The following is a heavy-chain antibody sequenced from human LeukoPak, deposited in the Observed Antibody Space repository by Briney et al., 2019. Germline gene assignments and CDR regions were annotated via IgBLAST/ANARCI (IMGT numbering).Heavy chain of an antibody. CDR3: ARALSMVRGLANWFDP. J-gene: IGHJ5*02. D-gene: IGHD3-10*01. Sequence: PSETLSLTXAVYGGSFSGYYWSWIRQPPGKGLEWIGEINHSGSTNYNPSLKRRVTISVDTSKNQFSLKLSSVTAADTAVYYCARALSMVRGLANWFDPWGQGTLVTVSS. V-gene: IGHV4-34*01. CDR1: GGSFSGYY. CDR2: INHSGST.